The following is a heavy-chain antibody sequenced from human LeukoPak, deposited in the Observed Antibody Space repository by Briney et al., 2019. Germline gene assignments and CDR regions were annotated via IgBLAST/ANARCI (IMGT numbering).Heavy chain of an antibody. CDR3: ARAVTDSSGYYYWFDP. V-gene: IGHV1-8*01. Sequence: ASVKVSCKASGYTFTSYDINWVRQATGQGLEWMGWINTNSGNTGYAQKFQGRVTMTRNTSISTAYMELSSLRSEDTAVYYCARAVTDSSGYYYWFDPWGQGTLVTVSS. J-gene: IGHJ5*02. CDR2: INTNSGNT. D-gene: IGHD3-22*01. CDR1: GYTFTSYD.